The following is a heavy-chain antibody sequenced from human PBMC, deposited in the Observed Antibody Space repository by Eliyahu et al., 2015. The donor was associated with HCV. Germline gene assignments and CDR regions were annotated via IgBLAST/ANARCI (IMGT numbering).Heavy chain of an antibody. D-gene: IGHD2-21*02. Sequence: EVQLVESGGGLVQPGGSLRLTCVGSGFTFSNYWMTWVRQAPGKGLGWVANIKQDGSEKYYVDSLKGRFTISRDNAKNSLXLQIDTLRAEDTAVYYCARDEVTGTGYGHYYGMDLWGQGTTVTVSS. CDR2: IKQDGSEK. J-gene: IGHJ6*02. V-gene: IGHV3-7*01. CDR3: ARDEVTGTGYGHYYGMDL. CDR1: GFTFSNYW.